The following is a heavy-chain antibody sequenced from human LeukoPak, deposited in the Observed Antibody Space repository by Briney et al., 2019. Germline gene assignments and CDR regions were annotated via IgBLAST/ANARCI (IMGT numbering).Heavy chain of an antibody. CDR1: GGSISSYY. J-gene: IGHJ4*02. D-gene: IGHD3-22*01. CDR2: INTSGST. CDR3: ARGPLTSSYYDSSGYYFPFDY. V-gene: IGHV4-4*09. Sequence: SETLSLTCTVSGGSISSYYWSWIRQPPGKGLEWIGYINTSGSTNYNPSLKSRVTISADTSKNQFSLKLSSVTAADTAVYYCARGPLTSSYYDSSGYYFPFDYWGQGTLVTVSS.